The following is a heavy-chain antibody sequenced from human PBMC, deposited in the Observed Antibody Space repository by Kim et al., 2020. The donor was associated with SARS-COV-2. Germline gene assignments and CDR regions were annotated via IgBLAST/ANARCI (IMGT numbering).Heavy chain of an antibody. J-gene: IGHJ6*02. D-gene: IGHD3-10*01. CDR3: ARDRGGSGSYYKYYYYGMDV. Sequence: SETLSLTCTVSGGSISSSSYYWGWIRQPPGKGLEWIGSIYYSGSTYYNPSLKSRVTISVDTSKNQFSLKLSSVTAADTAVYYCARDRGGSGSYYKYYYYGMDVWGQGTTVTVSS. CDR2: IYYSGST. V-gene: IGHV4-39*07. CDR1: GGSISSSSYY.